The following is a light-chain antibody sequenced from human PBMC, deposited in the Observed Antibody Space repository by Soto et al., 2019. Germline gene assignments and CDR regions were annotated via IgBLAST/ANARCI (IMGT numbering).Light chain of an antibody. J-gene: IGKJ4*01. Sequence: DIQMTQSPSSLSASVGDRVTITCRASQSITSYLNWYQQKPGKAPKLLIYAASSLQSGVPSRFSGSGSGTDFTLTISSLQPEDFATYYCQQSYSTPGSFGGGPRWRSN. V-gene: IGKV1-39*01. CDR1: QSITSY. CDR2: AAS. CDR3: QQSYSTPGS.